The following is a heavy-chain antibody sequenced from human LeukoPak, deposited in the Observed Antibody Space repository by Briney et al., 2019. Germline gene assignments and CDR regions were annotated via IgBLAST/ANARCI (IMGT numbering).Heavy chain of an antibody. V-gene: IGHV3-7*01. CDR1: GFTFSSYW. J-gene: IGHJ5*01. CDR3: GYYNSGSYSTPDS. Sequence: GGSLRLSCAASGFTFSSYWMSWVRQAPGKGLEWVANIKQDGSEKYYVDSVKGRFTISRDNAKNSLYLQMNSLRAEDTAVYYCGYYNSGSYSTPDSWGQGTQVTVSS. CDR2: IKQDGSEK. D-gene: IGHD3-10*01.